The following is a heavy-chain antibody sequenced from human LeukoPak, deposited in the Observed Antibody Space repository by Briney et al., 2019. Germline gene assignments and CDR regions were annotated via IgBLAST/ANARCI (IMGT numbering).Heavy chain of an antibody. CDR1: GGSISSYY. CDR2: IYTSGST. CDR3: ARDRVVPAAMGEDAFDI. J-gene: IGHJ3*02. Sequence: SETLSLTCTVSGGSISSYYWSWIRQPAGKGLEWIGRIYTSGSTNYNPSLKGRVTMSVDTSKNQFSLRLSSVTAADTAVYYCARDRVVPAAMGEDAFDIWGQGTMVTVSS. D-gene: IGHD2-2*01. V-gene: IGHV4-4*07.